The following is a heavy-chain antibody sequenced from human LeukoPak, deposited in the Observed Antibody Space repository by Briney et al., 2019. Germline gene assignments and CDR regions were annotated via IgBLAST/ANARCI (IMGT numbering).Heavy chain of an antibody. CDR2: IYYSGST. J-gene: IGHJ2*01. CDR1: GDSISSYY. CDR3: ARGEWLVRYFDL. V-gene: IGHV4-59*01. Sequence: SETLSLTCTVSGDSISSYYWSWIRQPPGKGLEWIGYIYYSGSTNYNPSLKSRVTISVDTSKNQFSLKLSSVTAADTAVYYCARGEWLVRYFDLWGRGTLVTVSS. D-gene: IGHD6-19*01.